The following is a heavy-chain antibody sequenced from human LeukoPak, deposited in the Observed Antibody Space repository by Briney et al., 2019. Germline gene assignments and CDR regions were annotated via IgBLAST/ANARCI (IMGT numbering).Heavy chain of an antibody. CDR1: GGSISSSNW. CDR2: IYHSGST. CDR3: ARGPFHLYDFWSGYYEYYFDY. J-gene: IGHJ4*02. D-gene: IGHD3-3*01. Sequence: PSETLSLTCAVSGGSISSSNWWSWVRQPPGKGLEWIGEIYHSGSTNYNPSLKSRVTISVDKSKNQFSLKLSSVTAADTAVYYCARGPFHLYDFWSGYYEYYFDYWGQGTLVTVSS. V-gene: IGHV4-4*02.